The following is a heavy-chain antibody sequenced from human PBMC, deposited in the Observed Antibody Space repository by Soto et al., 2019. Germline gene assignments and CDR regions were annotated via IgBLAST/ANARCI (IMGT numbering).Heavy chain of an antibody. CDR1: DGSSSSGSYY. Sequence: SLLLSVTCTVADGSSSSGSYYWSWISQHPGKGLEWIGYIYYSGSTYYNPSLKSRVTISVDTSKNQFYLKLSSVTAADTAVYYCATRSDYSNYDKPYFMDVWGKGITVTVSS. CDR2: IYYSGST. CDR3: ATRSDYSNYDKPYFMDV. V-gene: IGHV4-31*03. D-gene: IGHD4-4*01. J-gene: IGHJ6*03.